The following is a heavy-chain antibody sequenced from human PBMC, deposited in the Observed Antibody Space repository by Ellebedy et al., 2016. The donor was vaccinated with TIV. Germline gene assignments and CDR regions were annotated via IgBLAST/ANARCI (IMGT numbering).Heavy chain of an antibody. CDR1: AFTFSSYA. CDR3: AGIADVRFDP. D-gene: IGHD3-10*02. J-gene: IGHJ5*02. V-gene: IGHV3-33*03. CDR2: IWYDGSNK. Sequence: PGGSLRLSCAASAFTFSSYAMNWVRQAPGKGLEWVAVIWYDGSNKFYVESVKGRFTISRDNSKNTLYLQMNSLRAEDTAVYYCAGIADVRFDPWGQGTLVSVSS.